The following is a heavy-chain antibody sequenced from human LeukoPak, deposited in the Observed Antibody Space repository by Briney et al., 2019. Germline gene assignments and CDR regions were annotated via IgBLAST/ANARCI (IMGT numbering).Heavy chain of an antibody. CDR1: GITFSTYA. D-gene: IGHD6-13*01. CDR3: AKSHSSSSYFYYGMDV. CDR2: ISGSGGST. J-gene: IGHJ6*02. Sequence: SGGSLRLSCVASGITFSTYAMSWVRQAPGKGLEWVSAISGSGGSTYYTDSVKGRFTISRDNSKNTLYLQMNSLRAEDTAVYYCAKSHSSSSYFYYGMDVWGQGTTVTVSS. V-gene: IGHV3-23*01.